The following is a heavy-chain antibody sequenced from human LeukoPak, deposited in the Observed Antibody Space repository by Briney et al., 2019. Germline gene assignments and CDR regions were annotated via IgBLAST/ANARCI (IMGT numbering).Heavy chain of an antibody. V-gene: IGHV4-34*01. CDR2: INHSGST. CDR1: GGSISSYY. CDR3: ARDYYGSGDDAFDI. J-gene: IGHJ3*02. D-gene: IGHD3-10*01. Sequence: SETLSLTCTVSGGSISSYYWSWIRQPPGKGLEWIGEINHSGSTNYNPSLKSRVTISVDTSKNQFSLKLSSVTAADTAVYYCARDYYGSGDDAFDIWGQGTMVTVSS.